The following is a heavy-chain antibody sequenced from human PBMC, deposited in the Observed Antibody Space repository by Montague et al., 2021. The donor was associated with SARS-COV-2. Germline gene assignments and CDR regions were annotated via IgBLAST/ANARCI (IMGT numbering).Heavy chain of an antibody. V-gene: IGHV4-59*01. CDR2: IYYSGST. CDR3: AREGSGGGYYYGMDV. D-gene: IGHD3-10*01. Sequence: SETLSLTCTVSGGSISSYYWSWIRQPPGKGLEWIGYIYYSGSTNYNPSLKSRVTISVDTSKNQFSLKLSSVTAADTAVYYCAREGSGGGYYYGMDVWGQGTTVTVSS. J-gene: IGHJ6*02. CDR1: GGSISSYY.